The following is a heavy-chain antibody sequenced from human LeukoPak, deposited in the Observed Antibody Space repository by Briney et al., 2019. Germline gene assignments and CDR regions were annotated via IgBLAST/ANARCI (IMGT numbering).Heavy chain of an antibody. CDR3: ARLSRLGYCSSTSCQLGGTSDY. CDR2: ISYDGSVK. D-gene: IGHD2-2*01. J-gene: IGHJ4*02. V-gene: IGHV3-30*03. CDR1: GFAFSTYG. Sequence: PGGSLRLSCAASGFAFSTYGMHWVRQAPGKGLEWVAVISYDGSVKYYADSVKGRFTISRDNSKNTLYLQMNSLRAEDTAVYYCARLSRLGYCSSTSCQLGGTSDYWGQGTLVTVSS.